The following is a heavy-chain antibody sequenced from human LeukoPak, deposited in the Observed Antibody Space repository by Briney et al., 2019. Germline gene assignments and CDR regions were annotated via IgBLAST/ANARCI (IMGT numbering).Heavy chain of an antibody. CDR3: ARASYGDTQTAYDY. Sequence: SGGSLRLSCAASGFTFSDYYMSWIRQAPGKGLEWVSYISSSGSTIYYADSVKGRFTISRDNAKNSLYLQINSLRAEDTAVYYCARASYGDTQTAYDYWGQGTLVTVSS. CDR2: ISSSGSTI. J-gene: IGHJ4*02. V-gene: IGHV3-11*01. D-gene: IGHD4-17*01. CDR1: GFTFSDYY.